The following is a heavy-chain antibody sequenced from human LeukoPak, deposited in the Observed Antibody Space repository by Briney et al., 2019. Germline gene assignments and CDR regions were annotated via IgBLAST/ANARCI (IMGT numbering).Heavy chain of an antibody. CDR3: ARLAACNTALCGTARWQFDS. J-gene: IGHJ4*02. D-gene: IGHD4-23*01. Sequence: SETLSLTCTVSDYSINNPYYWGWLRRPPGKGLEWIAAIYYNGITLYNPSLKSRAAISVDTSKNQFSLTMTSGTAADTAVYYCARLAACNTALCGTARWQFDSWGQGILVTVSS. CDR1: DYSINNPYY. V-gene: IGHV4-38-2*02. CDR2: IYYNGIT.